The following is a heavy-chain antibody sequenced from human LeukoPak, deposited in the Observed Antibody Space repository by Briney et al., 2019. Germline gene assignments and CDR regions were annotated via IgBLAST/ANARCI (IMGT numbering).Heavy chain of an antibody. J-gene: IGHJ4*02. V-gene: IGHV3-9*01. CDR2: VSWNSNYR. CDR1: GFIFDEYA. Sequence: GGSLRLSCAASGFIFDEYAMHWVRQVPGTGLEWVSGVSWNSNYRAYADSVKGRFTISRDNAKNSLYLQMNSLRAEDTAVYYCARDAVGFDYWGQGALVTVSS. CDR3: ARDAVGFDY.